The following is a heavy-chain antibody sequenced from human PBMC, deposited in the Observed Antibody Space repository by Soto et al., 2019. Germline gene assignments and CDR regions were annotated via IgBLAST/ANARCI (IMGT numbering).Heavy chain of an antibody. CDR3: ARAEHIGGSNWFDP. D-gene: IGHD2-21*01. J-gene: IGHJ5*02. Sequence: GGSLRGSCAASGFTLSNYGMHWVRQAPGKGLEWVAVIWYDGSNKYYADSVKGRFTISRDNSKNTLYLQMNSLRAEDTAVYYCARAEHIGGSNWFDPWGQVTLVTVSS. CDR1: GFTLSNYG. CDR2: IWYDGSNK. V-gene: IGHV3-33*08.